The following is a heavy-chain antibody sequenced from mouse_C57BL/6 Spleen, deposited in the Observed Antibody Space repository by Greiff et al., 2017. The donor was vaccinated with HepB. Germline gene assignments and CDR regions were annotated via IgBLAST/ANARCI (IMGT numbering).Heavy chain of an antibody. CDR2: IHPNSGST. CDR3: ARDDGYYVGDMDY. J-gene: IGHJ4*01. CDR1: GYTFTSYW. Sequence: QVQLQQSGAELVKPGASVKLSCKASGYTFTSYWMHWVKQRPEHGLEWIGMIHPNSGSTNYNEKFKSKSTLTVDKSSSTAYMQLSSLSSEDSAVYYCARDDGYYVGDMDYWGQGTSVTVSS. V-gene: IGHV1-64*01. D-gene: IGHD2-3*01.